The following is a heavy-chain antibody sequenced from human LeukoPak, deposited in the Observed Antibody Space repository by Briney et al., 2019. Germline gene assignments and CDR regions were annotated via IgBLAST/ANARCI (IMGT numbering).Heavy chain of an antibody. CDR1: GFTFSSNG. V-gene: IGHV3-30*02. D-gene: IGHD3-10*01. CDR2: IQYDGSKK. Sequence: GGSLRLSCVASGFTFSSNGMHWARQAPGKGLEWVTFIQYDGSKKYYADSVKGRFTISRDNSKNTLYLEMNSLRAEDTAVYYCAKDIGSYYDYWGQGILVTVSS. CDR3: AKDIGSYYDY. J-gene: IGHJ4*02.